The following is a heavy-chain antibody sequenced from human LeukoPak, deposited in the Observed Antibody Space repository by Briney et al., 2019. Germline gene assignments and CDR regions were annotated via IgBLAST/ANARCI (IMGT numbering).Heavy chain of an antibody. CDR2: ISYDGSNK. CDR3: AKRTSFAVVTQGGNFDY. D-gene: IGHD3-3*01. Sequence: GGSLRLSCAASGFTFSSYGMHWVRQAPGKGLEWVAVISYDGSNKYYADSVKGRFTISRDNPKNTLYLQMNSLRAEDTAVYYCAKRTSFAVVTQGGNFDYWGQGTLVTVSS. V-gene: IGHV3-30*18. CDR1: GFTFSSYG. J-gene: IGHJ4*02.